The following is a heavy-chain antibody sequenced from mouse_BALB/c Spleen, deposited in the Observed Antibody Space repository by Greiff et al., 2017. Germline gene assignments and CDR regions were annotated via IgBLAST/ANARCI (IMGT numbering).Heavy chain of an antibody. CDR1: GFNIKDTY. CDR3: APKGVYAMDY. Sequence: EVQLQQSGAELVKPGASVKLSCTASGFNIKDTYMHWVKQRPEQGLEWIGRIDPANGNTKYDPKFQGKATITADTSSNTAYLQLSSLTSEDTAVYYWAPKGVYAMDYWGQGTSVTVSS. CDR2: IDPANGNT. V-gene: IGHV14-3*02. J-gene: IGHJ4*01.